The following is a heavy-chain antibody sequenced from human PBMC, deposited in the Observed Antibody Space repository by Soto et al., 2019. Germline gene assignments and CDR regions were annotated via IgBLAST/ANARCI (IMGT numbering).Heavy chain of an antibody. V-gene: IGHV3-66*01. J-gene: IGHJ3*02. D-gene: IGHD3-16*01. CDR1: GFTVSSNY. CDR3: ARAIGGEAFDI. Sequence: GGSLRLSCAASGFTVSSNYMSWVRQAPGKGLEWVSVIYSGGSTYYADSVKGRFSISRDNSKNTLYLQMNSLRAEDTAVYYCARAIGGEAFDIWGQGTRVTVSS. CDR2: IYSGGST.